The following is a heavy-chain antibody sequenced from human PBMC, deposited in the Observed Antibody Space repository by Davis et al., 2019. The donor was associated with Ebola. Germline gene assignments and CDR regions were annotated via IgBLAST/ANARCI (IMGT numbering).Heavy chain of an antibody. CDR3: ATDNPQNVASIPIPAAGTHVSDYYCMDV. D-gene: IGHD6-25*01. CDR1: GYTLAELS. V-gene: IGHV1-24*01. Sequence: ASVKVSCKVSGYTLAELSIHWVRQAPGKGLEWMGGIDPEDGETKYAQTFQGSVTLTEDTPADTAYLELSSLTPEDTAVYYCATDNPQNVASIPIPAAGTHVSDYYCMDVWGTGTTVTVSS. J-gene: IGHJ6*03. CDR2: IDPEDGET.